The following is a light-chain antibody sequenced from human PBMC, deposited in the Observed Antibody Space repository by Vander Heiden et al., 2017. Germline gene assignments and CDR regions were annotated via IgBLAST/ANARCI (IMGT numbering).Light chain of an antibody. V-gene: IGLV2-14*01. CDR2: DVS. CDR3: SSYTSSSTYV. CDR1: SSDVGGYNY. Sequence: QSALTQPASVSRSPVQSITISCTGTSSDVGGYNYVSWYQQQPGKAPKLMSYDVSNRPSGVSNRFSGSKSGNTASLIISGLQAEDEADYYCSSYTSSSTYVFGTGTKVTVL. J-gene: IGLJ1*01.